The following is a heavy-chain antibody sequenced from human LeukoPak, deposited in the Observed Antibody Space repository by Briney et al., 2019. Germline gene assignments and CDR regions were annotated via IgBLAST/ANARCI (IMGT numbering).Heavy chain of an antibody. Sequence: GRSLRLSCAASGFTFDDYAMHWVRQAPGKGLEWVSGISWNSGSIGYADSVKGRLTISRDNAKNSLYLQMNSLRAEDTAEYYCARKSGNWFDPWGQGTLVTVSS. CDR3: ARKSGNWFDP. CDR2: ISWNSGSI. CDR1: GFTFDDYA. J-gene: IGHJ5*02. V-gene: IGHV3-9*01.